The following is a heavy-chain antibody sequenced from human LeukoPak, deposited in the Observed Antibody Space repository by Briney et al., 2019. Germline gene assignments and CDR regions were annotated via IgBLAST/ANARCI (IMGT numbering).Heavy chain of an antibody. Sequence: EAGGSLRLSCAASGFTFSSYWMSWVRQAPGKGLEWVANIKQDGSEKYYVDSVKGRFTISRDNAKNSLSLYLQMNSLRAEDTAVYYCARDRRRIAAAGTEVEDAFDIWGQGTMVTVSS. D-gene: IGHD6-13*01. CDR3: ARDRRRIAAAGTEVEDAFDI. J-gene: IGHJ3*02. CDR2: IKQDGSEK. CDR1: GFTFSSYW. V-gene: IGHV3-7*01.